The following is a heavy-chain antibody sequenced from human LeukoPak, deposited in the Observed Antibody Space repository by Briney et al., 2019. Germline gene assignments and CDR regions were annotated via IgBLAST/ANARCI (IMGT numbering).Heavy chain of an antibody. CDR3: ARGSGTSTYRSTYYYGMDV. V-gene: IGHV3-23*01. CDR2: MSGSGDST. J-gene: IGHJ6*02. D-gene: IGHD4-23*01. Sequence: PGGSLRLSCASSGFTFRNYAMSWVRQAPGKGLEWVSRMSGSGDSTYSADSVKDRFTISRDNSKNTLFLQMTSLRAGDTAVYYCARGSGTSTYRSTYYYGMDVWGQGTTVTVSS. CDR1: GFTFRNYA.